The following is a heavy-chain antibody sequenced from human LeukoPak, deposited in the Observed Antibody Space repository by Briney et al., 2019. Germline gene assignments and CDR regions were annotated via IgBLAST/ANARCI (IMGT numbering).Heavy chain of an antibody. CDR2: ISSGSSSI. V-gene: IGHV3-48*01. Sequence: GGSLRLSCTASGFTFNIYHMNWVRQAPGKGLEWVSYISSGSSSIYYADSVKGRFTISRDNAKNSLYLEMNSLRAEDTAVYYCARGGEYCSGGSCYTAIDYWGQGTLVTVSS. CDR3: ARGGEYCSGGSCYTAIDY. D-gene: IGHD2-15*01. CDR1: GFTFNIYH. J-gene: IGHJ4*02.